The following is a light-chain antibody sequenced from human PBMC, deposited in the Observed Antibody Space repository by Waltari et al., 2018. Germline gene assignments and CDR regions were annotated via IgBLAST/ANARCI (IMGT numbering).Light chain of an antibody. CDR1: ALPKHY. J-gene: IGLJ2*01. V-gene: IGLV3-25*03. CDR2: KDT. Sequence: YELTQTPSVPVSPGQTAKITCSGEALPKHYVYCYQKKPGQAPVLVILKDTERPAEVPERFSGSTSGTRVTLTISGAQAEDEADYYCQSVDSTGSYVVFGGGTKLTVL. CDR3: QSVDSTGSYVV.